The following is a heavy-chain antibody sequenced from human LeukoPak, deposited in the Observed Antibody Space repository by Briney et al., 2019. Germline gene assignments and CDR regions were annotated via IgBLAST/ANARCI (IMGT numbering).Heavy chain of an antibody. CDR2: IYYSGST. V-gene: IGHV4-59*12. CDR3: ARNVAPAHFDY. J-gene: IGHJ4*02. CDR1: GGSISSYY. D-gene: IGHD2-2*01. Sequence: SETLSLTCTVSGGSISSYYWSWIRQPPGKGLEWIGYIYYSGSTNYNPSLKSRVTISVDTSKNQFSLQLNSMTPEDTALYYCARNVAPAHFDYWGQGALVTVSS.